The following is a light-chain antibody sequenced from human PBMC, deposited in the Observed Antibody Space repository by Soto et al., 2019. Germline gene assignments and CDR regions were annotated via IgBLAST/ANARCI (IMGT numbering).Light chain of an antibody. CDR1: QDSTKY. CDR3: QHYNSYSEA. Sequence: IQLTQSPSSLSGSVLGRVTITCRASQDSTKYLAWYQQKPGKAPNLLIYDASTLHSGVPSRFSGSGSGTDFTLTISSLQPDDFATYYCQHYNSYSEAFGQGTKVDIK. V-gene: IGKV1-9*01. J-gene: IGKJ1*01. CDR2: DAS.